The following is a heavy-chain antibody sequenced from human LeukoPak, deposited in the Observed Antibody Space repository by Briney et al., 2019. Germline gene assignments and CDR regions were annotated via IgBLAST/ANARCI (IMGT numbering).Heavy chain of an antibody. CDR1: GYTFTGYY. CDR2: INPNSGST. CDR3: ARYITVGATYQHFDY. V-gene: IGHV1-2*06. D-gene: IGHD1-26*01. Sequence: ASVKVSCKASGYTFTGYYMHRVRQAPGQGLEWMGRINPNSGSTNYAQKFQGRVTMTRDTSISTAYMELSRLGSDDTAVYYCARYITVGATYQHFDYWGQGTLVTVSS. J-gene: IGHJ4*02.